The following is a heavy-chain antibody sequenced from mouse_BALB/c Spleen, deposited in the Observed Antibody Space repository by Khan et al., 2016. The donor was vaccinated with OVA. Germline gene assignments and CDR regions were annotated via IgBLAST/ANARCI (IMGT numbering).Heavy chain of an antibody. J-gene: IGHJ2*01. CDR3: ARVYGGDFDY. D-gene: IGHD1-1*01. V-gene: IGHV3-2*02. Sequence: VQLKESGPGLVKPSQSLSLTCPFTGYSITSDYAWNCIRQFPGNNLDWLAFISYGGNTNSTPSLNIRISITRDTSKNQFVLQLNSVTTEDTATYYCARVYGGDFDYWGQGTTLTVSS. CDR2: ISYGGNT. CDR1: GYSITSDYA.